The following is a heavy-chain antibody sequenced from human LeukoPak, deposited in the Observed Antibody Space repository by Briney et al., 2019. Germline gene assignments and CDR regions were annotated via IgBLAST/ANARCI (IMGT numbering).Heavy chain of an antibody. V-gene: IGHV3-74*01. CDR1: GFTFSSYW. Sequence: GGSLRLSCAASGFTFSSYWMHWVRQAPGKGLVWVSRISSDGSSTSYADSVKGRFTISRDNAKNTLYLQMNSLRAEDTAVYYCARDPRSWNPGDYWGQGTLVTVSS. CDR3: ARDPRSWNPGDY. CDR2: ISSDGSST. D-gene: IGHD1-1*01. J-gene: IGHJ4*02.